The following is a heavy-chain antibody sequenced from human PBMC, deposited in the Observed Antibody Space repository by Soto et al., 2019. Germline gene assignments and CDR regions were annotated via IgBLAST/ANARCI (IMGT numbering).Heavy chain of an antibody. Sequence: GSLRLSCAAFGFTFSGSAMHWVRQASGKGLEWVGRIRSRTNNYATAYAASVEGRFTIFRDDSQNTAYLQMSSLKTEDTAVYYCCILDSGYDGLDVWGQGATVTVSS. CDR2: IRSRTNNYAT. CDR3: CILDSGYDGLDV. CDR1: GFTFSGSA. J-gene: IGHJ6*02. D-gene: IGHD1-26*01. V-gene: IGHV3-73*01.